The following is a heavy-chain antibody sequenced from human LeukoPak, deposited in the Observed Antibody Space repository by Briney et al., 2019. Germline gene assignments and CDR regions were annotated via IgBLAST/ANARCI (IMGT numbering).Heavy chain of an antibody. CDR2: IKSKTDGGTT. CDR3: TTAPPHGPPDY. Sequence: GGSLRLSCAASGFTFSNAWMSWVRQAPGKGLEWVGRIKSKTDGGTTDYAATVKGRFNISRDDSKNTLYLQVNSLKTEDTTVYYCTTAPPHGPPDYWGQGTLVTVSS. J-gene: IGHJ4*02. CDR1: GFTFSNAW. V-gene: IGHV3-15*01.